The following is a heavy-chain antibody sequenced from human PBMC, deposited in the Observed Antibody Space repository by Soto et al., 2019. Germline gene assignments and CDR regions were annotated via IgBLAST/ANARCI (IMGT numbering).Heavy chain of an antibody. CDR1: GDSVSSTSAA. CDR2: TYYRSKWYS. V-gene: IGHV6-1*01. CDR3: ARGSYYSGWV. D-gene: IGHD6-19*01. Sequence: QVQLQQSGPGLVQPSQTLSLTCAISGDSVSSTSAAWSWIRQSPSRGLAWLGRTYYRSKWYSVHAVYVKSRITNSPDTAKTQFSLQLNSVAPGETAVYYCARGSYYSGWVWGQGTLVTVSS. J-gene: IGHJ4*02.